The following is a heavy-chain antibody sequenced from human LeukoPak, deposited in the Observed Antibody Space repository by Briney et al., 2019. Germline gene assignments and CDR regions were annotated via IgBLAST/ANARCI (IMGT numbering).Heavy chain of an antibody. J-gene: IGHJ5*02. CDR3: ARGGYYGSGNDFRFDP. D-gene: IGHD3-10*01. CDR1: GGSLRSYY. CDR2: IYYSVST. Sequence: PSETLSLTCTVSGGSLRSYYWSWIRQPPGKGLEWIGYIYYSVSTNYKPSLKSRVTISVDTSKNQFSLKLSSVTAADTAVYYCARGGYYGSGNDFRFDPWGQGTLVTVSS. V-gene: IGHV4-59*01.